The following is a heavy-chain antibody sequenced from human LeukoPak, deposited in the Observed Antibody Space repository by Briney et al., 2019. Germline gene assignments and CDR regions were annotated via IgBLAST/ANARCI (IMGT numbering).Heavy chain of an antibody. V-gene: IGHV1-2*02. CDR1: GYTFPAYY. CDR3: ASSRAQTLAFCGGDCYSGFDF. J-gene: IGHJ4*02. Sequence: ASVKVSCKASGYTFPAYYMHWVRQAPGQGLEWMGWINPNSGGTNYAQKFQGRVTMTRDPSISTAYMELSWLRSDDTAMYYCASSRAQTLAFCGGDCYSGFDFWGQGTLVTVS. CDR2: INPNSGGT. D-gene: IGHD2-21*02.